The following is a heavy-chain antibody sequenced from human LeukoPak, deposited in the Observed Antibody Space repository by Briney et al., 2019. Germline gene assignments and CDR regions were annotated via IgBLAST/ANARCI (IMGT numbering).Heavy chain of an antibody. Sequence: SETLSLTCTVSGGSISSSSYYWGWIRQPPGKGLEWIGSIYYSGSTYYNPSLKSRVTISVDTSKNQFSLKLSSVTAADTAVYYCARERWELGYYGMDVWGQGITVTVSS. J-gene: IGHJ6*02. D-gene: IGHD1-26*01. CDR1: GGSISSSSYY. CDR3: ARERWELGYYGMDV. V-gene: IGHV4-39*07. CDR2: IYYSGST.